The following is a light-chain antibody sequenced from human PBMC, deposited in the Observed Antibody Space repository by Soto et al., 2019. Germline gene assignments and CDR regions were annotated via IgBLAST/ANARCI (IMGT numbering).Light chain of an antibody. Sequence: EIVMTQSPATLSLSPGQRATLSFRASQSVSSKLAWYQQRPGQAPRLLIYSASTRATGIPARFSGSGSGTEFTLTISSLQSEDFAVYYCHQYNHWLTWTFXQGTKADVK. CDR3: HQYNHWLTWT. CDR2: SAS. J-gene: IGKJ1*01. V-gene: IGKV3-15*01. CDR1: QSVSSK.